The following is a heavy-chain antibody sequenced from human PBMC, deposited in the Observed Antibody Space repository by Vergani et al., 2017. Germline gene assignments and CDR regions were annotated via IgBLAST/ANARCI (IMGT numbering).Heavy chain of an antibody. Sequence: QVQLVQSGAEVKKPGASVKVSCKASGGTFSSYAISWVRQAPGQGLEWMGGIIPIFGTANYAQKFQGRVTITGDESTSTAYMALGSLRSEDTAVYYCASRFDAYNWNYEKGGHFDYWGQGTLVTVSS. J-gene: IGHJ4*02. CDR2: IIPIFGTA. CDR1: GGTFSSYA. D-gene: IGHD1-7*01. V-gene: IGHV1-69*12. CDR3: ASRFDAYNWNYEKGGHFDY.